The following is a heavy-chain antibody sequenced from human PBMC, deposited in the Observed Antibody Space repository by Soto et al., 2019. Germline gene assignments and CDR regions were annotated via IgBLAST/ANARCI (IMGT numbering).Heavy chain of an antibody. CDR1: GFTFSSYV. V-gene: IGHV3-30-3*01. CDR2: ISYDGSSK. D-gene: IGHD3-22*01. J-gene: IGHJ4*02. CDR3: ARQPGGAYDRSGYPFDL. Sequence: QVHLVESGGGVVQPGRSLRLSCAASGFTFSSYVMHWVRQAPGKGLEWVTFISYDGSSKYYADSVKGRFTISRDNSKNTLYLQMNSLRAEDTAFYYCARQPGGAYDRSGYPFDLWGQGTVVTVSS.